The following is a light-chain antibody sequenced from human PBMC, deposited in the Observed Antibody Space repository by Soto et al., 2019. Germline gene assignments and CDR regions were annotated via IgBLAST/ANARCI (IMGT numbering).Light chain of an antibody. CDR3: QHYTSYSEA. V-gene: IGKV1-5*03. CDR1: QTISSW. Sequence: DIRMTQSPSTLSVSVGDRVTITCRASQTISSWLAWYQQKPGKAPKLLIYKASTLTSGVPTRFSGSGSGTEFTLTISSLQPDDFATYYCQHYTSYSEAFGQGTKVELK. CDR2: KAS. J-gene: IGKJ1*01.